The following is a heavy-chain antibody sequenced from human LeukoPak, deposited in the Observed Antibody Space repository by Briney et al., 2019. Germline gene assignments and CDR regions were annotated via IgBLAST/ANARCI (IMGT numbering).Heavy chain of an antibody. Sequence: GGSLRLSCAASGFTFSTYAMSWVRQAPGKGLEWVSLMSGNGGRTNYADSVKGRFTIFRDTSRNTVYLQMNSLRADDTAVYYYAKSIMGTEGLLDYWGQGTLVTVPS. CDR1: GFTFSTYA. J-gene: IGHJ4*02. V-gene: IGHV3-23*01. D-gene: IGHD1/OR15-1a*01. CDR2: MSGNGGRT. CDR3: AKSIMGTEGLLDY.